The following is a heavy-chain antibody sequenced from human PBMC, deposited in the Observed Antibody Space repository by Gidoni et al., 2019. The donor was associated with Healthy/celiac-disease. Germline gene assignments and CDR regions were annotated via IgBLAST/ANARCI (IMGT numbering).Heavy chain of an antibody. J-gene: IGHJ4*02. CDR2: ISFDGSNK. Sequence: QVQLVESGGGVVQPGSSLRLSCAASGFPFSSYAMHWVRQAPGKGLEWVAVISFDGSNKYYADSVKGRFTISRDNSKNTLYLQMNSLRAEDTAVYYCARGQGWGSYRHNIDYWGQGTLVTVSS. D-gene: IGHD3-16*02. CDR1: GFPFSSYA. V-gene: IGHV3-30-3*01. CDR3: ARGQGWGSYRHNIDY.